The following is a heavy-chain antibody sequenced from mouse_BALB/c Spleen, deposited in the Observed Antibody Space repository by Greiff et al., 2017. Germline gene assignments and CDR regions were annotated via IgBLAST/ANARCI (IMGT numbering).Heavy chain of an antibody. CDR3: ARHRRFYYAMDY. V-gene: IGHV5-12-1*01. Sequence: EVKLMESGGGLVKPGGSLKLSCAASGFAFSSYDMSWVRQTPEKRLEWVAYISSGGGSTYYPDTVKGRFTISRDNAKNTLYLQMSSLKSEDTAMYYCARHRRFYYAMDYWGQGTSVTVSS. J-gene: IGHJ4*01. CDR1: GFAFSSYD. CDR2: ISSGGGST.